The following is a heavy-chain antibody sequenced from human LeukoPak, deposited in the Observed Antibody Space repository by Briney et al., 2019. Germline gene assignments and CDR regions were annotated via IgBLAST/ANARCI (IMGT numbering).Heavy chain of an antibody. CDR3: ARDRSEYYDFWSGYYKGAFDI. Sequence: SETLSLTCTVSGGSISSYYWSWLRQPAGKGLEWIGRIYTSGSTNYNPSLKSRVTMSVDTSKNQFSLKLSSVTAADTAVYYCARDRSEYYDFWSGYYKGAFDIWGQGTMVTVSS. CDR1: GGSISSYY. D-gene: IGHD3-3*01. V-gene: IGHV4-4*07. J-gene: IGHJ3*02. CDR2: IYTSGST.